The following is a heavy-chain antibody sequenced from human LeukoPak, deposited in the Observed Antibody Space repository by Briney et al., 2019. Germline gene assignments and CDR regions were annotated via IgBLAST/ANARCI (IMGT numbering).Heavy chain of an antibody. CDR2: IHSSSGSI. Sequence: GGSLRLSCAASGFTFSTYTMRWVRQAPGKGLEWVSSIHSSSGSIYYADSLKGRFTISRDNAKNSLYLQMNSLRAEDTAVYYCARDLAWDAFDIWGQGTMVTVSS. CDR3: ARDLAWDAFDI. CDR1: GFTFSTYT. J-gene: IGHJ3*02. V-gene: IGHV3-21*01.